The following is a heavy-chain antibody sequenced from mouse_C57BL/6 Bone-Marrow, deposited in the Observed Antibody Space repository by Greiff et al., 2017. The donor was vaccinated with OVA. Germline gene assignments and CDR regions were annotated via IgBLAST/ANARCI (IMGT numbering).Heavy chain of an antibody. CDR2: IRSKSNNYAT. J-gene: IGHJ2*01. Sequence: EVKLVESGGGLVQPKGSLKLSCAASGFSFNTYAMNWVRQAPGKGLEWVARIRSKSNNYATYYADSVKDRLTIYRDDSESVLYLQRNNLKTEGTAMYYCVGQKNYDGYCVDYWGQGTTLTVSS. CDR1: GFSFNTYA. V-gene: IGHV10-1*01. CDR3: VGQKNYDGYCVDY. D-gene: IGHD2-3*01.